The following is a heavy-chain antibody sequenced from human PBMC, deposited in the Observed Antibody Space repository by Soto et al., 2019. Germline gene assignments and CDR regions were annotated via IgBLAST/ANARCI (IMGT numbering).Heavy chain of an antibody. V-gene: IGHV1-18*01. CDR1: GYTFSSYG. D-gene: IGHD3-10*01. CDR3: ARDKGDGSGSYYGS. Sequence: QVQLVQSGAEVKKPGASVKVSCKASGYTFSSYGISWVRQAPGQGLEWMGWISAYNGNTNYAQKLQGRVTMTTDTATSTAYMDLRSLRSDDTAIYYCARDKGDGSGSYYGSWGQGTLVTVSS. J-gene: IGHJ5*02. CDR2: ISAYNGNT.